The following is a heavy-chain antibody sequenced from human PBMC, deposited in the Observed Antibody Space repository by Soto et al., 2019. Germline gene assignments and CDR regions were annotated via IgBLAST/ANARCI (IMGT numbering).Heavy chain of an antibody. V-gene: IGHV4-59*01. J-gene: IGHJ3*02. CDR3: ARRYGYAFDI. CDR2: IYYSGST. D-gene: IGHD4-17*01. CDR1: GGSISSYY. Sequence: QVQLQESGPGLVKPSETLSLTCTVSGGSISSYYWSWNRQPPGKGLEWIGYIYYSGSTNYNPSLKSRVTISVDTSKNQFSLKLSSVTAADTAVYYCARRYGYAFDIWGQGTMVTVSS.